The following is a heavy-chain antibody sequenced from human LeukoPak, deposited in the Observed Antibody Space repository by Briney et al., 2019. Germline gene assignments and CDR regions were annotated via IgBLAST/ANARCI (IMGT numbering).Heavy chain of an antibody. CDR3: AKDLPGDPDDQYYGMDV. V-gene: IGHV3-48*03. Sequence: PGGSLRLSCAASGFTFSSYEMNWVRQAPGKGLEWVSYISSSGSTIYYADSVKGRFTISRDNSKNTLHLQLNSLRAEDTALYYCAKDLPGDPDDQYYGMDVWGQGTTVTVSS. CDR1: GFTFSSYE. CDR2: ISSSGSTI. J-gene: IGHJ6*02. D-gene: IGHD4-17*01.